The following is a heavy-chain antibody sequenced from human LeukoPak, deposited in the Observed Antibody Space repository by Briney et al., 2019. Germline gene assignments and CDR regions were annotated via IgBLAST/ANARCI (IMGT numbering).Heavy chain of an antibody. J-gene: IGHJ4*02. CDR1: GVSNSSYY. V-gene: IGHV4-59*01. CDR3: ARDRDGDYVFDY. CDR2: IYCSGST. Sequence: AETLSLTCTVSGVSNSSYYWSWVRQPPGKGREWLGYIYCSGSTNYNPSLNSRVTISVDTSKNQFSLKLSSVTAADTAVYYCARDRDGDYVFDYWGQGTLVTVSS. D-gene: IGHD4-17*01.